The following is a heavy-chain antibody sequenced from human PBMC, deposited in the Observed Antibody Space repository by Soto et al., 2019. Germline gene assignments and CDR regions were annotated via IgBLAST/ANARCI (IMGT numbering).Heavy chain of an antibody. J-gene: IGHJ4*02. CDR1: GGTFSSYA. Sequence: ASVKVSCKASGGTFSSYAISWVRQAPGQGVEGMGGIIPIFGTANYAQKFQGRVTITADESTSTAYMELSSLISEDTAVYYCARAGAGYCSSSSCPSFDYWGQGTLVTVSS. CDR2: IIPIFGTA. CDR3: ARAGAGYCSSSSCPSFDY. V-gene: IGHV1-69*13. D-gene: IGHD2-2*01.